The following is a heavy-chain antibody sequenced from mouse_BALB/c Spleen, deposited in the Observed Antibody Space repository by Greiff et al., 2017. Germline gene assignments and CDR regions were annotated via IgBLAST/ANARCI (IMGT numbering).Heavy chain of an antibody. J-gene: IGHJ1*01. D-gene: IGHD1-1*01. CDR3: ARQGYGSSYVYFDV. V-gene: IGHV5-12-2*01. Sequence: EVHLVESGGGLVQPGGSLKLSCAASGFTFSSYTMSWVRQTPEKRLEWVAYISNGGGSTYYPDTVKGRFTISRDNAKNTLYLQMSSLKSEDTAMYYCARQGYGSSYVYFDVWGAGTTVTVSS. CDR2: ISNGGGST. CDR1: GFTFSSYT.